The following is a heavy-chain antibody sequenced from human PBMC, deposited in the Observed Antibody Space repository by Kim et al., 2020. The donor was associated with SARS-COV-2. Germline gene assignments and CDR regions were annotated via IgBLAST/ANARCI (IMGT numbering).Heavy chain of an antibody. V-gene: IGHV1-46*01. CDR2: INPSAGST. J-gene: IGHJ4*02. CDR1: GYTFTNYF. CDR3: ARSSGPAVNYDY. D-gene: IGHD2-8*02. Sequence: ASVKVSCKASGYTFTNYFIHWVRQAPGQGLEWMGIINPSAGSTSYAQKFQGRVTMTRDTSTSTVYMDLSSLRSEDTAVYYCARSSGPAVNYDYWGQGTLVTVSS.